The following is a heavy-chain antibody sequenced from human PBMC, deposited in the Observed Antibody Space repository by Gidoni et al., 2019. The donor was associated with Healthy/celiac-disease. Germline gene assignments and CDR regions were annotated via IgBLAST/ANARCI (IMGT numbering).Heavy chain of an antibody. CDR2: IKQDGSEK. CDR1: GFTFSSYW. CDR3: ARDSLYDFWSGHYYYGMDV. J-gene: IGHJ6*02. Sequence: EVQLVESGGGLVQPGGSLRLSCAASGFTFSSYWMRWVRQAPGKGLELVANIKQDGSEKYYVDSVKGRFTISRDNAKNSLYLQMNSLRAEDTAVYYCARDSLYDFWSGHYYYGMDVWGQGTTVTVSS. D-gene: IGHD3-3*01. V-gene: IGHV3-7*03.